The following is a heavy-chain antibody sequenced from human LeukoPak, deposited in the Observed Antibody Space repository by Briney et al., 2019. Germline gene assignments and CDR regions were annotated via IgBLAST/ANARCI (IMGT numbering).Heavy chain of an antibody. J-gene: IGHJ4*02. CDR2: IYYSGTT. V-gene: IGHV4-61*10. CDR1: GGSVSSGTYY. Sequence: PSETLSLTCTVSGGSVSSGTYYWRWSRQPAGKGLERTGYIYYSGTTNYNPSLKSRVTISVDTSKNQFSLKLTSVTAADTAVYYCTSWRSGYFDYWGQGTLVTVSS. D-gene: IGHD1-1*01. CDR3: TSWRSGYFDY.